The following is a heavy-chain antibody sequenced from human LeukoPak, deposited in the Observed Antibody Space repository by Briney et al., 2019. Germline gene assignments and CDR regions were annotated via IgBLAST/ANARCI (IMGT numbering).Heavy chain of an antibody. Sequence: PGGSLRLSCAASGFTFSSYGMHWVRQAPGKGLEWVAVISYDGSNKYYADSVKGRFTISRDNSKNTLYLQMNSLRAEDTAVYYCAKDYGDYGNWFDPWGQGTLVTVSS. D-gene: IGHD4-17*01. CDR2: ISYDGSNK. J-gene: IGHJ5*02. V-gene: IGHV3-30*18. CDR3: AKDYGDYGNWFDP. CDR1: GFTFSSYG.